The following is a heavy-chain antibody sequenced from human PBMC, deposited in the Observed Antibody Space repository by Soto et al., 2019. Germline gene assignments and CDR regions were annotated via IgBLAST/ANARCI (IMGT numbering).Heavy chain of an antibody. Sequence: PSETLSLTCTVSGGSVSSGDYYWIWIRQPPGKGLEWIGYIYYSGSTNYNPSLKSRVSISLDTSKNQFSLRLTSVTAADTAVYYCARIPVDTYMINWFDPWGQGTLVTVSS. D-gene: IGHD5-18*01. CDR2: IYYSGST. V-gene: IGHV4-61*08. J-gene: IGHJ5*02. CDR3: ARIPVDTYMINWFDP. CDR1: GGSVSSGDYY.